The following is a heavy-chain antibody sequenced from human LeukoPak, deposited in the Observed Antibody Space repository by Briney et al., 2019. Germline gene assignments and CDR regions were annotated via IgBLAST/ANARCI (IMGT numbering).Heavy chain of an antibody. V-gene: IGHV4-59*01. CDR3: ARGKIAVAGKPFDY. D-gene: IGHD6-19*01. CDR1: GGSIRSYY. CDR2: IYYSGST. J-gene: IGHJ4*02. Sequence: SETLSLTCTVSGGSIRSYYWSWIRQPPGKGLEWIAYIYYSGSTNYNPSLKSRVTISVDTSKNQFSLKLSSVTAADTAVYYCARGKIAVAGKPFDYWGQGTLVTVSS.